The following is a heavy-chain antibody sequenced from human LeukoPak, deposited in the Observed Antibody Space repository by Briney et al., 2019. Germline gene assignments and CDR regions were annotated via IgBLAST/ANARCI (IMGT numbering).Heavy chain of an antibody. CDR1: GGSISSYF. CDR2: IYYSGST. Sequence: SETLSLTCTVSGGSISSYFWSWIRQPPGKGLEWIGCIYYSGSTNYNPSLKSRVTISVDTSKNQFSLKLTSVTAADTAVYYCAAGVVGATPIDYWGQGTLVTVSS. D-gene: IGHD1-26*01. CDR3: AAGVVGATPIDY. V-gene: IGHV4-59*01. J-gene: IGHJ4*02.